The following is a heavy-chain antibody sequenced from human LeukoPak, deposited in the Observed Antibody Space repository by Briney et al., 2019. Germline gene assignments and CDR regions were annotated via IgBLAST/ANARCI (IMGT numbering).Heavy chain of an antibody. V-gene: IGHV1-69*13. CDR3: ARVRIKTPYGMDV. J-gene: IGHJ6*02. CDR1: GGTFSSYA. CDR2: IIPIFGTA. Sequence: ASVKVSCKASGGTFSSYAISWVRQAPGQGLEWMGGIIPIFGTANYAQKFQGRVTITADESTSTAYMELSSLRSEDAAVYYCARVRIKTPYGMDVWGQGTTVTVSS.